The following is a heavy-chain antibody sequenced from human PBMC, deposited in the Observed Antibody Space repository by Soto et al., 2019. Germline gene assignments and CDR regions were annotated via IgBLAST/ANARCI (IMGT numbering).Heavy chain of an antibody. J-gene: IGHJ5*02. CDR2: ISSSSSSI. Sequence: EGSRRLSWVASGFTFSSNRMNWVRQAPGKGLEWVSFISSSSSSIYYADSVKGRFTISRDNAKNSLYLQMNSLRDEDTAVYYCASQPLERGSWGWYDPWGQGTLVTVSS. CDR1: GFTFSSNR. V-gene: IGHV3-48*02. D-gene: IGHD1-1*01. CDR3: ASQPLERGSWGWYDP.